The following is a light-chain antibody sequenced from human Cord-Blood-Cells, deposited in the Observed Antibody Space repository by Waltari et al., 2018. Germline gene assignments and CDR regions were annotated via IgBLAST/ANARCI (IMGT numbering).Light chain of an antibody. Sequence: QSALTQPASVSGSPGQSITISCTGTSSDVGSYNLVSWYQQHPGKAPKPMIYEVSKRPSGVSNRFSGSKSGNTASLTISWLQAEDEADYYCCSYAGSSTLVFVGGTKLTVL. CDR1: SSDVGSYNL. CDR2: EVS. J-gene: IGLJ2*01. CDR3: CSYAGSSTLV. V-gene: IGLV2-23*02.